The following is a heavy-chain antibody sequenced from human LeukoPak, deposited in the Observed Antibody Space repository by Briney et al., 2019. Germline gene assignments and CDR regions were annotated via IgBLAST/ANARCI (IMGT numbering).Heavy chain of an antibody. V-gene: IGHV4-34*01. D-gene: IGHD4-17*01. CDR1: GGSFSGYY. Sequence: SESLSLTCAVYGGSFSGYYWSWIRQPPGKGLEWIGEINHSGSTNYNLSLKSRVTISVDTSKNQFSLKLSSVTAADTAVYYCARARGTVTTTSPFDYWGQGTLVTVSS. CDR3: ARARGTVTTTSPFDY. J-gene: IGHJ4*02. CDR2: INHSGST.